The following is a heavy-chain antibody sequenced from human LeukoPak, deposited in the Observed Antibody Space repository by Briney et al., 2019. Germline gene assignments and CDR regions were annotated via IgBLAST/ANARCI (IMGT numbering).Heavy chain of an antibody. CDR1: GFTFSSSA. J-gene: IGHJ4*02. V-gene: IGHV3-23*01. D-gene: IGHD2-15*01. CDR2: ISGSGGST. Sequence: GGSLRLSCAASGFTFSSSAMNWVRQAPGKGLEWVSAISGSGGSTYYADSVKGRFTISRDNSRNTLYLQMNSLRVEDTAIYYCAKGRGYCTGGSCYSDYWGQGTLVTVSS. CDR3: AKGRGYCTGGSCYSDY.